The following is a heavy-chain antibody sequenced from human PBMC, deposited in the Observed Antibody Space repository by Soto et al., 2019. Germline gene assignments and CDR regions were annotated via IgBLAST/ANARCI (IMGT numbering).Heavy chain of an antibody. CDR3: TTGSACRGC. V-gene: IGHV3-15*01. CDR2: IKSKTDGGTT. D-gene: IGHD6-19*01. CDR1: GFNFNSAW. Sequence: GGSLRLSCAASGFNFNSAWMSWVRQAPGKGLEWVGLIKSKTDGGTTDYAAPVKGRFTISRDDSEDTLFLQMNSLKTDDAGVYYCTTGSACRGCWGQGTLVTVSS. J-gene: IGHJ4*02.